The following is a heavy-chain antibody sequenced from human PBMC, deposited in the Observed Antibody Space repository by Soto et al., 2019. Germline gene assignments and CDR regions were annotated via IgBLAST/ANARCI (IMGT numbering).Heavy chain of an antibody. CDR3: AKELQRGIDV. J-gene: IGHJ6*02. CDR1: GYTFSVYH. CDR2: VHPNSGGT. Sequence: ASVKVPCKASGYTFSVYHMHWVRQAPGQGLEWMGWVHPNSGGTNYAQSFEGRVTMTRDTSINTAYMELSRLTSDDTAVYYCAKELQRGIDVWGPGTTLTVYS. V-gene: IGHV1-2*02. D-gene: IGHD4-4*01.